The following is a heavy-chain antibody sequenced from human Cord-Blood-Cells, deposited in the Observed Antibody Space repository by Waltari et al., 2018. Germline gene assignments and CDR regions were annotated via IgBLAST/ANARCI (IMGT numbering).Heavy chain of an antibody. CDR2: IYYSGST. CDR1: GGSISSYY. V-gene: IGHV4-59*08. D-gene: IGHD7-27*01. CDR3: ARRRLGLGIAYFDY. Sequence: QVQLQESGPGLVKPSETLSLTCTVSGGSISSYYWSWIRQPPGKGLEWIGYIYYSGSTNYNPSLKSRVTISVDTSKNQFSLKLSSVTAADTAVYYCARRRLGLGIAYFDYWGQGTLVTVSS. J-gene: IGHJ4*02.